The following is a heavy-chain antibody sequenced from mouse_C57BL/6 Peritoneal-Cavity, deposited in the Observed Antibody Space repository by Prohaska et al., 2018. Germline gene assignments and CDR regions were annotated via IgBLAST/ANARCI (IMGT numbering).Heavy chain of an antibody. CDR1: EFTFSGFW. CDR3: MRYGNYWYFDV. V-gene: IGHV11-2*01. Sequence: EVQLLETGGGLVQPGWSRGLSCEGSEFTFSGFWMSWVRQTPGKTLEWIGDINSDGSAINYEPSIKDRFTIFRDNDKSTLYLQMSNVRSEDTATYFCMRYGNYWYFDVWGTGTTVTVSS. CDR2: INSDGSAI. J-gene: IGHJ1*03. D-gene: IGHD2-1*01.